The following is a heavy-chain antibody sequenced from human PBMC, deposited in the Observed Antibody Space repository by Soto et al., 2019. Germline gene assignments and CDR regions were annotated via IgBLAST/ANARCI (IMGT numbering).Heavy chain of an antibody. V-gene: IGHV4-59*01. D-gene: IGHD4-17*01. Sequence: PSETLSLTCTVSGGSIRDYFWTWIRQPPGKGLEWIGYIYYSGRTNYNPSLKSRVSISVGTSKNHFSLQLRSVTAADTAVYYCARVGGDDFGYPGGFDYWGQGTLVTVSS. CDR2: IYYSGRT. CDR3: ARVGGDDFGYPGGFDY. J-gene: IGHJ4*02. CDR1: GGSIRDYF.